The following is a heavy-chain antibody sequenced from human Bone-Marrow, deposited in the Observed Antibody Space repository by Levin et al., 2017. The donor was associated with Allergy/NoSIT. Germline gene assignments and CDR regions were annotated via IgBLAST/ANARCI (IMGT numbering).Heavy chain of an antibody. V-gene: IGHV3-20*04. D-gene: IGHD2-2*01. Sequence: GGSLRLSCAASGFTFDDYGMSWVRQAPGKGLEWVSGINWNGGSTGYADSVKGRFTISRDNAKNSLYLQMNSLRAEDTALYYCARDPYCSSSSCYDYYSYIDVWGKGTTVTVSS. CDR1: GFTFDDYG. CDR3: ARDPYCSSSSCYDYYSYIDV. CDR2: INWNGGST. J-gene: IGHJ6*03.